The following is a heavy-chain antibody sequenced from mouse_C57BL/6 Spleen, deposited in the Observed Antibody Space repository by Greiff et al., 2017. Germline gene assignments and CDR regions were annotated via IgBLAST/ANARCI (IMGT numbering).Heavy chain of an antibody. V-gene: IGHV1-20*01. CDR1: GYSFTGYF. J-gene: IGHJ2*01. D-gene: IGHD1-1*01. CDR2: INPYNGDT. CDR3: ARPNLYPSDYCDY. Sequence: EVKLQESGPELVKPGDSVKISCKASGYSFTGYFMNWVMQSHGKSLEWIGRINPYNGDTFYNQKFKGKATLTVDKSSSTAHMELRSLTSEDSAVYYCARPNLYPSDYCDYWGQGTTLTVSS.